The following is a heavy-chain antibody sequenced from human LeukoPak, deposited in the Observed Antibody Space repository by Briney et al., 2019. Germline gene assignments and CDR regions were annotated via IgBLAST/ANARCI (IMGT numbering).Heavy chain of an antibody. V-gene: IGHV3-30*02. Sequence: PGGSLRLSCAASGFTFSSYGMHWVRQAPGKGLEWVAFIRYDGSNKNYADSVKGRFTISRDNSKNTLYLQMNSLRAEDTAVYYCAKDVAARRDYYYYYYMDVWGKGTTVTVSS. CDR3: AKDVAARRDYYYYYYMDV. J-gene: IGHJ6*03. CDR1: GFTFSSYG. D-gene: IGHD6-6*01. CDR2: IRYDGSNK.